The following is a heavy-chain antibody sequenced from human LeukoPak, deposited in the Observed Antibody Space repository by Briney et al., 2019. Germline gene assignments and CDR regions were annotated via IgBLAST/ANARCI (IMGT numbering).Heavy chain of an antibody. CDR1: GYSFTSYW. J-gene: IGHJ4*02. CDR3: ARHPAYGDYAGCFDY. V-gene: IGHV5-51*01. D-gene: IGHD4-17*01. CDR2: IYPGDSDT. Sequence: GESLKISCKGSGYSFTSYWIGWVRQMPGKGLEWMGIIYPGDSDTRYSPSFQGQVTISADKSISTAYLQWSSLKASDTAMYYCARHPAYGDYAGCFDYWGQGTLVTVSS.